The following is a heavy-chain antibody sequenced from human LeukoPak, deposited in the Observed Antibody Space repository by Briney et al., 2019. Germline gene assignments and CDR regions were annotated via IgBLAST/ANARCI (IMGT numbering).Heavy chain of an antibody. V-gene: IGHV3-30*18. CDR3: ANDDTRTLDALDI. CDR1: GFTFSSYG. D-gene: IGHD1-14*01. J-gene: IGHJ3*02. Sequence: GRSLRLSCAASGFTFSSYGMHWVRQAPGKGLEWVAVISYDGSNKYYADSVKGRFTISRDNSKNTLYLQMNSLRAEDTAVYYCANDDTRTLDALDIWGQGTMVTVSS. CDR2: ISYDGSNK.